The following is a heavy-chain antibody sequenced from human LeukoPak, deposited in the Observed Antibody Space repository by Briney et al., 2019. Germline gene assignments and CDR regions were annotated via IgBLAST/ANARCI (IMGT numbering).Heavy chain of an antibody. D-gene: IGHD2-2*01. CDR3: ARVAVPGYYYYYMDV. Sequence: ASVTVSCQASKYTFTGYYMHWVRQAPGQGLEWMGWINPNSGGTNYAQKFQGRVTMTRDTSISTAYMELSRLRSDDTAVYYCARVAVPGYYYYYMDVWGKGTTVTISS. J-gene: IGHJ6*03. CDR1: KYTFTGYY. CDR2: INPNSGGT. V-gene: IGHV1-2*02.